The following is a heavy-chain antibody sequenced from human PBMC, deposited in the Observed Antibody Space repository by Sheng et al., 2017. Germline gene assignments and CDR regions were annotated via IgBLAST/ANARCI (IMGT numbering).Heavy chain of an antibody. CDR2: ISSGGTT. V-gene: IGHV3-66*01. Sequence: VQLVESGGGLVQPGKALRLSCVASGFSVSSNFISWVRQAPGKGLDWVSLISSGGTTYYADSVKGRFTISRDNAKNTLYLQMNSLRADDTAVYYCARGRVGYGMDVWGQGTTVTVSS. CDR1: GFSVSSNF. J-gene: IGHJ6*02. CDR3: ARGRVGYGMDV.